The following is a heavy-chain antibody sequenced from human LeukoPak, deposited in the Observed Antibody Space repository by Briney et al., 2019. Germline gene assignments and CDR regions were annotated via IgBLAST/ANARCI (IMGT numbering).Heavy chain of an antibody. Sequence: SETLSLTCTVSGGSVSSTSYYWSWIRQPPGKGLEWIGFIDYTASTNYNPSLKSRVTISVDTSMNHFSLKMTSVTAADTAVYYCARTHIAAAGYYFDYWGQGALVTVSS. CDR1: GGSVSSTSYY. CDR3: ARTHIAAAGYYFDY. V-gene: IGHV4-61*01. D-gene: IGHD6-13*01. J-gene: IGHJ4*02. CDR2: IDYTAST.